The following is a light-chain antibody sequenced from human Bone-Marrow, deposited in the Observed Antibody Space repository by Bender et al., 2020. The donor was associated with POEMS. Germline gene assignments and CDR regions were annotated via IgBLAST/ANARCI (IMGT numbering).Light chain of an antibody. CDR2: DVS. V-gene: IGLV2-14*03. J-gene: IGLJ3*02. Sequence: QSALTQPASVSGSPGQSITISCTGTNSDVGSYNYVSWYQQHPDKAPKLMIYDVSNRPSGVPDRFSGSKSGTSASLAITGLQAEDEGDYYCQSYDNSLGGWVFGGGTKLTVL. CDR1: NSDVGSYNY. CDR3: QSYDNSLGGWV.